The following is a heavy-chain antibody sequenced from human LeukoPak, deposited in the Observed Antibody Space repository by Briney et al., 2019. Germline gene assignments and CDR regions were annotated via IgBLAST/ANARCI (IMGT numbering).Heavy chain of an antibody. CDR1: GGSISSSIYY. Sequence: SETLSLTCTVSGGSISSSIYYWGWIRQPPGRGLEWIGSIYYSGSTYYNPSLKSRVTISVDTSKNQFSLKLSSVTAADTAVYYCARQNPYYSDTTGPYWGQGTLVTVSP. CDR3: ARQNPYYSDTTGPY. CDR2: IYYSGST. D-gene: IGHD3-22*01. J-gene: IGHJ4*02. V-gene: IGHV4-39*01.